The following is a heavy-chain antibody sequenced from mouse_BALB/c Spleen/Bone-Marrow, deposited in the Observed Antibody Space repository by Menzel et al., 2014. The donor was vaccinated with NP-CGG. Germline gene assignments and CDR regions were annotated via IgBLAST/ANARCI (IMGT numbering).Heavy chain of an antibody. J-gene: IGHJ4*01. CDR2: IYPGDTDI. CDR3: ASRGDYSYAMVY. Sequence: VQLQQSGAELVRPGSSVMISCTASGYAFSNYWMNWVKQRPGQGLEWIGQIYPGDTDIHYNGKFKGKATLTADKSSSTAYMQLSSLTSEDSAVYFCASRGDYSYAMVYWDQTTSTNVST. CDR1: GYAFSNYW. D-gene: IGHD1-1*01. V-gene: IGHV1-80*01.